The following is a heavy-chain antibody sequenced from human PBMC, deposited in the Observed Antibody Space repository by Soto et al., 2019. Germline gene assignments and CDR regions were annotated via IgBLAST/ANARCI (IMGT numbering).Heavy chain of an antibody. CDR2: INHSGST. CDR1: GGSFSGYY. Sequence: PSETLSLTCAVYGGSFSGYYWSWIRQPPGKGLEWIGEINHSGSTNYNPSLKSRVTISVDTSKNQFSLKLSSVTAADTAVYYCARGALYYYDRGGYFDYWGQGTLVTVSS. CDR3: ARGALYYYDRGGYFDY. J-gene: IGHJ4*02. V-gene: IGHV4-34*01. D-gene: IGHD3-10*02.